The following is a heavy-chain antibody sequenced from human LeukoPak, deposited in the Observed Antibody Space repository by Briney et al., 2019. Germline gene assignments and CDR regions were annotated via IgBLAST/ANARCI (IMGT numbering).Heavy chain of an antibody. CDR3: ARGDYDSSGEEGY. V-gene: IGHV3-11*04. CDR1: GFTFSNAW. Sequence: GGSLRLSCTASGFTFSNAWMSWIRQAPGKGLEWVSYISSSGSTIYYADSVKGRFTISRDNAKNSLYLQMNSLRAEDTAVYYCARGDYDSSGEEGYWGQGTLVTVSS. D-gene: IGHD3-22*01. CDR2: ISSSGSTI. J-gene: IGHJ4*02.